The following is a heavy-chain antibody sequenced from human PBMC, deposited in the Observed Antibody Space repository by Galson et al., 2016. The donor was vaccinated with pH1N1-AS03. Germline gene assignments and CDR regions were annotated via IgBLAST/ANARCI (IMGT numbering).Heavy chain of an antibody. D-gene: IGHD7-27*01. Sequence: SETPSLTCAVYGGSFSGYSCSWIRQPPGKGLEWIGEINHSGSTNYNPSLKSRVTMSVDMAKNLISLNMTSVTAADTAVYYCARRANWGFAGRQNWFDPWGQGTLVTVSS. J-gene: IGHJ5*02. CDR2: INHSGST. CDR1: GGSFSGYS. CDR3: ARRANWGFAGRQNWFDP. V-gene: IGHV4-34*01.